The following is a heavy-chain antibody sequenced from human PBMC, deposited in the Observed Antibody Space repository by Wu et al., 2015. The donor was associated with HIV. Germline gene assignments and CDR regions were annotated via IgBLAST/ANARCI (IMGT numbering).Heavy chain of an antibody. V-gene: IGHV1-2*02. CDR1: GYTFTDYY. Sequence: QVQLLQSGAEVKKPGASVMVSCKASGYTFTDYYMYWVRQAPGQGLEWMGWINPNSGGTNYAQKFQGRVTMTRDTSISTAYMELSRLRSDDTAVYYCARGRSGSYQRAFDIWGQGTMVTVSS. J-gene: IGHJ3*02. D-gene: IGHD1-26*01. CDR3: ARGRSGSYQRAFDI. CDR2: INPNSGGT.